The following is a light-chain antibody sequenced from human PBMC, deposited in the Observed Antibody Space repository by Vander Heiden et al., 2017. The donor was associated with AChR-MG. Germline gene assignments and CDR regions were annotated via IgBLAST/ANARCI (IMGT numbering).Light chain of an antibody. Sequence: QSVLTQPPSASGAPGQRVTISCTGSSSNIGAGYDVHWYQQFPGTAPKLLIYGNTNRPSGVPDRFSVSTSGTSASLAITGLQAEDEADYYCQSYDSSLSAVVFGGGTKLSVL. CDR1: SSNIGAGYD. CDR3: QSYDSSLSAVV. CDR2: GNT. V-gene: IGLV1-40*01. J-gene: IGLJ2*01.